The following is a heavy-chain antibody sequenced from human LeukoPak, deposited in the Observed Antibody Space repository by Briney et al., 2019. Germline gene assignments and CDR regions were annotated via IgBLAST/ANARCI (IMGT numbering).Heavy chain of an antibody. V-gene: IGHV3-30*02. CDR2: IRYNGNNQ. J-gene: IGHJ4*02. CDR3: AKDLMVRGVTAPSY. Sequence: GGSLRLSCAASGFTFNNYGMHWVRQAPGKGLEWVAFIRYNGNNQYYADSVKGRFTISRDNSKNTLYLQMNSLRAEDTAVYYCAKDLMVRGVTAPSYWGQGTLVTVSS. CDR1: GFTFNNYG. D-gene: IGHD3-10*01.